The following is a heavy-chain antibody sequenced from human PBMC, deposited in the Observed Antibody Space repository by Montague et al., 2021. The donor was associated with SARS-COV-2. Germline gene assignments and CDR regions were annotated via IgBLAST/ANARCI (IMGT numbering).Heavy chain of an antibody. D-gene: IGHD4-17*01. V-gene: IGHV4-34*01. CDR2: INHSGST. CDR1: GGSFSGYY. Sequence: SETLSLTCAVYGGSFSGYYLNWIRQPPGKGLEWIGEINHSGSTNYNPSLKSRVTIAVDTSKNQSSLKVTSVTAADTAVFYCARSTVTNAPFGFSNKLRSRYNGMDAWGQGTTVTVSS. J-gene: IGHJ6*02. CDR3: ARSTVTNAPFGFSNKLRSRYNGMDA.